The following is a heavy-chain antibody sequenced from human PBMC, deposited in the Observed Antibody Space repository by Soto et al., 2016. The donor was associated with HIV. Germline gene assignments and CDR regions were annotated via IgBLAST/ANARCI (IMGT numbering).Heavy chain of an antibody. D-gene: IGHD2-2*01. J-gene: IGHJ4*02. CDR3: AREGYCSSTSCYAVF. CDR2: INVYTGNT. CDR1: GYTFTSYG. Sequence: QVQLVQSGAEVKRPGASVKVSCTASGYTFTSYGFSWVRQAPGQGLEWLGWINVYTGNTNYAQKLQGRVTMTTHTSTSTAYLELRSLRSDDTAVYYCAREGYCSSTSCYAVFWGQGTLVTVSS. V-gene: IGHV1-18*01.